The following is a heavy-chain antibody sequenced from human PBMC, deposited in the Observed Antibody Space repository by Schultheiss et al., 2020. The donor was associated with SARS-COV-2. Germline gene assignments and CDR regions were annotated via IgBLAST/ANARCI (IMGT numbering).Heavy chain of an antibody. V-gene: IGHV3-21*05. CDR2: ISSSSSYI. CDR3: ARRGSGGWYFDL. D-gene: IGHD2-15*01. Sequence: GGSLRLSCAASGFTFSSYSMNWVRQAPGKGLEWVSYISSSSSYIYYADSVKGRFTISRDNAKNSLYLQMNSLRAEDTAVYYCARRGSGGWYFDLWGRGTLVTVAS. J-gene: IGHJ2*01. CDR1: GFTFSSYS.